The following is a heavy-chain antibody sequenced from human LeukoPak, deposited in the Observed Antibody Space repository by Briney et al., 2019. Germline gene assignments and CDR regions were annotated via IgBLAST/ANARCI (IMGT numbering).Heavy chain of an antibody. Sequence: GGSLRLSCAASGFTFSSYAMHWVRQAPGKGLEYVSAISSNGGSTFYANSVKGRFTISRDNSKNTLYLQMGSLRAEDMAVYYCARDFSGYDYSAFDIWGQGTMVTVSS. CDR3: ARDFSGYDYSAFDI. CDR1: GFTFSSYA. CDR2: ISSNGGST. J-gene: IGHJ3*02. V-gene: IGHV3-64*01. D-gene: IGHD5-12*01.